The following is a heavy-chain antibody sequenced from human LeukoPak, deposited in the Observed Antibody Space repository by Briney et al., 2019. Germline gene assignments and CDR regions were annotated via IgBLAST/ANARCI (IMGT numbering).Heavy chain of an antibody. Sequence: SETLSLTCTVSGGSISSYYWSWVRQPAGKGLEWIGRIYTSGSTNYNPSLKSRVTMSVDTSKNQFSLKLSSVTAADTAVYYCARVRPHYDILTGYYLPYYYYMDVWGKGTTVTVSS. CDR1: GGSISSYY. J-gene: IGHJ6*03. D-gene: IGHD3-9*01. CDR3: ARVRPHYDILTGYYLPYYYYMDV. V-gene: IGHV4-4*07. CDR2: IYTSGST.